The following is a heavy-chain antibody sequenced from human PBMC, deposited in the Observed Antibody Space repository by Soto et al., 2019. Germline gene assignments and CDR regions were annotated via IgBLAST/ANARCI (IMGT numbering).Heavy chain of an antibody. V-gene: IGHV3-30*18. J-gene: IGHJ6*02. CDR2: ISYDGSNK. D-gene: IGHD3-3*01. CDR3: AKALSYYDRLSGYRPGPYCYGMAV. Sequence: GGSLRLSCAASGFTFSSYGMHWVRQAPGKGLEWVAVISYDGSNKYYADSVEGRFTISRDNSKNTLYLQMNSLRAEDTAVYYCAKALSYYDRLSGYRPGPYCYGMAVWGRGTTVIVSS. CDR1: GFTFSSYG.